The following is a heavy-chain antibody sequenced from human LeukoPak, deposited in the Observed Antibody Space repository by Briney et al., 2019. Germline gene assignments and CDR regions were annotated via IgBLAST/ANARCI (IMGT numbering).Heavy chain of an antibody. CDR3: ARATDMITFGGVMSLNCDY. CDR2: IYHSGST. D-gene: IGHD3-16*01. V-gene: IGHV4-38-2*02. Sequence: SETLSLTCTVSGYSISSGYYWGWIRQPPGKGLEWIGSIYHSGSTYYNPSLKSRVTISVDTSKNQFSLKLSSVTAADTAVYYCARATDMITFGGVMSLNCDYWGQGTLVTVSS. J-gene: IGHJ4*02. CDR1: GYSISSGYY.